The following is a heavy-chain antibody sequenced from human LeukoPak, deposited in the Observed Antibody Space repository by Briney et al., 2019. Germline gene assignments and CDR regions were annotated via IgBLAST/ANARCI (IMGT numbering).Heavy chain of an antibody. CDR2: ISAYNGNT. J-gene: IGHJ4*02. V-gene: IGHV1-18*01. D-gene: IGHD3-10*01. CDR1: GYTFTSYG. CDR3: ARGLRLGFGELLPTFDY. Sequence: ASVKVSCKASGYTFTSYGIRWVRQAPGQGLEWMGWISAYNGNTNYAQKLQGRVTMTTDTSTSTAYMELRSLRSDDTAVYYCARGLRLGFGELLPTFDYWGQGTLVTVSS.